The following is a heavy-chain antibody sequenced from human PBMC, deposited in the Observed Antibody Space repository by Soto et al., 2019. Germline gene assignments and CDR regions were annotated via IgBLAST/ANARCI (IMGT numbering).Heavy chain of an antibody. J-gene: IGHJ6*04. CDR3: ARDSRDRSWVLYYYGMDV. V-gene: IGHV4-31*03. CDR1: VGSISSGGYY. CDR2: IYYSGGT. D-gene: IGHD1-26*01. Sequence: SLTCTVSVGSISSGGYYWSWIRQHPGKVLEWIGYIYYSGGTYYNPSLKSRVTISVDTSKNQFSLKLSSVTAADTAVYYCARDSRDRSWVLYYYGMDVWGTG.